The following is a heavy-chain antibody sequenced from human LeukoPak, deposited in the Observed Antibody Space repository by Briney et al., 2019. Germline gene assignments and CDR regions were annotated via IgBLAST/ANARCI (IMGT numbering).Heavy chain of an antibody. CDR3: ARQSVLYGVAP. D-gene: IGHD4/OR15-4a*01. CDR1: GGSITRYY. V-gene: IGHV4-59*08. J-gene: IGHJ5*02. Sequence: SETLSLTCTVSGGSITRYYWSWIRQPPGKGLEWIGNIYHSGSTNYTPSLESRVTMSVDTSRNQFSLKLSSVTAADTAVYYCARQSVLYGVAPWGQGTLVTVSS. CDR2: IYHSGST.